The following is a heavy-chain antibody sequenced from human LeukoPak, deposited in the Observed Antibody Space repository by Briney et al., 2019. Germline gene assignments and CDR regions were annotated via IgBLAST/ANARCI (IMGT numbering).Heavy chain of an antibody. CDR1: GGSISSSNW. CDR3: ARDMTAAASGFDY. J-gene: IGHJ4*02. V-gene: IGHV4-4*02. D-gene: IGHD6-13*01. CDR2: IYHSGST. Sequence: SETLSLTCAVSGGSISSSNWWSWVRQPPGKGLEWIGEIYHSGSTNYNPSLKSRVTISVDKSKNQFSLKLSSVTAADTAVYYCARDMTAAASGFDYWGQGTLVTVSS.